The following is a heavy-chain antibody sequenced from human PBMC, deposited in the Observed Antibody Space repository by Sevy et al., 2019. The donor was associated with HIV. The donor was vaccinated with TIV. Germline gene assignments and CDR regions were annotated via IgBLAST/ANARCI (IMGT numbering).Heavy chain of an antibody. V-gene: IGHV3-23*01. Sequence: GGSLRLSCAASGFTFSTYAMNWVRQAPGKGLEWVSSISRSGRSTYSADSVEGRFTISRDNFKNTLYLQLSSLGVDETAVYYCAKGYCDGGSCPRDYYYYGMDVWGQGTTVTVSS. CDR3: AKGYCDGGSCPRDYYYYGMDV. J-gene: IGHJ6*02. CDR2: ISRSGRST. D-gene: IGHD2-15*01. CDR1: GFTFSTYA.